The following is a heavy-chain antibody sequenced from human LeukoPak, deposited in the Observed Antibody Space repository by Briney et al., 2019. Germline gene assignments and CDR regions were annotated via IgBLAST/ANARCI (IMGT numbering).Heavy chain of an antibody. Sequence: SETLSLTCTVSGGSISSYYWSWIRQPPGKGLELIGYIYYSGSTNYNPSLKSRVTISVDTSKNQFSLKLSSVTAADTAVYYCARRKGGGYSYGHFDYWGQGTLVTVSS. CDR3: ARRKGGGYSYGHFDY. CDR2: IYYSGST. D-gene: IGHD5-18*01. CDR1: GGSISSYY. V-gene: IGHV4-59*12. J-gene: IGHJ4*02.